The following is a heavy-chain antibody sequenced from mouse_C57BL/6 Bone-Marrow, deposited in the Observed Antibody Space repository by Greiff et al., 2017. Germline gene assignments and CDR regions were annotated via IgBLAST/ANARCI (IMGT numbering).Heavy chain of an antibody. CDR1: GYTFTSYW. V-gene: IGHV1-72*01. Sequence: QVQLKQPGAELVKPGASVKLSCKASGYTFTSYWMHWVKQRPVRGLAWIGRIDPTSGGTKYNEKFKSQATMTVDKPSSTAYMQLSSLTSEDSAVYYCARHYDSDYWGQGTTLTVSS. D-gene: IGHD2-4*01. J-gene: IGHJ2*01. CDR2: IDPTSGGT. CDR3: ARHYDSDY.